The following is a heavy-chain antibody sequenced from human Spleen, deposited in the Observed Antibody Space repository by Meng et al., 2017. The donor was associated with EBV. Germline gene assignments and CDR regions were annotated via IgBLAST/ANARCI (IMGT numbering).Heavy chain of an antibody. Sequence: QVQLQESGPGLVKPSETLSLTCSVSGDSVSSGSYYWNWIRQPPGKGLEYIGYIFYGGSTNYNPYLKSRVTISVDPSKNQFSLKLSSVTAADTAVYYCAKFALYGYYYFEYWGQGTLVTVSS. CDR2: IFYGGST. CDR3: AKFALYGYYYFEY. V-gene: IGHV4-61*01. CDR1: GDSVSSGSYY. J-gene: IGHJ4*02. D-gene: IGHD3-16*02.